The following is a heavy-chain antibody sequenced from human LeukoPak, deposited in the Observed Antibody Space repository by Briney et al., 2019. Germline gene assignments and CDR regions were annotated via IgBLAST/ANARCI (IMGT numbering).Heavy chain of an antibody. CDR1: GYTFTSYA. D-gene: IGHD2-15*01. J-gene: IGHJ4*02. CDR2: ISAYNANT. V-gene: IGHV1-18*01. CDR3: AKGVQVVLAATHFDF. Sequence: ASVKVSCKPSGYTFTSYAISWVRQAPGQGLEWMGWISAYNANTNYAQKLQGRVTMTTDTSTGTAYMELTHLRSDDTAYYYCAKGVQVVLAATHFDFWGQGTLVTVSS.